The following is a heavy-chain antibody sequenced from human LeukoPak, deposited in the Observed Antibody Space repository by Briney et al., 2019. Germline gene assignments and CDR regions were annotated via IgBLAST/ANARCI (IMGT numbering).Heavy chain of an antibody. J-gene: IGHJ5*02. V-gene: IGHV3-7*01. CDR3: ARAPGEGWFDP. Sequence: GGSLRLSCAASGFTFSSYWMSWVRQAPGKGLEWVASIKQGGSEKYYVDSVKGRFTISRDNAKNSLYLQMNSLRAEDTALYYCARAPGEGWFDPWGQGTLVTVSS. D-gene: IGHD4-17*01. CDR1: GFTFSSYW. CDR2: IKQGGSEK.